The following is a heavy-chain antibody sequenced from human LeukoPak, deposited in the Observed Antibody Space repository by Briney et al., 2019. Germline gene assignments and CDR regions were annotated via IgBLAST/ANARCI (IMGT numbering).Heavy chain of an antibody. CDR3: ARSVYSSGNHALDY. CDR1: GGSISSYY. D-gene: IGHD5-18*01. Sequence: SETLSLTCTVSGGSISSYYWSWIRQPPGKGLEWIGYIYYSGSTNYNPSLKSRVTISVDTSKNQFSLKLSSVTAADTAVYYCARSVYSSGNHALDYWGQGTLVTVSS. V-gene: IGHV4-59*01. J-gene: IGHJ4*02. CDR2: IYYSGST.